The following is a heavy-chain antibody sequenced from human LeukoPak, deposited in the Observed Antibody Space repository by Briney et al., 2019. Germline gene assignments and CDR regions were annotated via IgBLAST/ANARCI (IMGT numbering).Heavy chain of an antibody. V-gene: IGHV4-4*02. CDR3: ARDVGARLPGY. Sequence: GSLRLSCAASGFTFSSYWMSWVRQPPGKGLEWIGEIYHGGSTNYNPSLKSRVNMSVDKSNNQFSLKLSSVTAADTAVYYCARDVGARLPGYWGQGTLVTVSS. D-gene: IGHD1-26*01. CDR1: GFTFSSYW. CDR2: IYHGGST. J-gene: IGHJ4*02.